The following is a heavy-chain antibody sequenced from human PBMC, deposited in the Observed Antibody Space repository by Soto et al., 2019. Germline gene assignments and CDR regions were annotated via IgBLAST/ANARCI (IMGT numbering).Heavy chain of an antibody. CDR2: VHPYGNT. CDR3: GRGLDTAKIGY. Sequence: SETLSLTCAVYGGSFSGYYWSWIRQPPGKGLEWIGEVHPYGNTNYNPSLKSRVTISVDTSKNQFSLKLSSVTAADTAVYYCGRGLDTAKIGYWGQGTLVTVSS. CDR1: GGSFSGYY. V-gene: IGHV4-34*01. D-gene: IGHD5-18*01. J-gene: IGHJ4*02.